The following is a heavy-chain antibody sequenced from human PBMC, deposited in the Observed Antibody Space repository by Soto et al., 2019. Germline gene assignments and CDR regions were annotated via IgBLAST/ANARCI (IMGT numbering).Heavy chain of an antibody. CDR2: AIPMPGRT. D-gene: IGHD5-18*01. CDR1: GGTFTDYT. CDR3: ANGESGVYNYGVYIDY. V-gene: IGHV1-69*02. J-gene: IGHJ4*02. Sequence: HVQLEQSGAEAKMPGSSVKVSCKASGGTFTDYTFSWVRQAPGHGLEWMGRAIPMPGRTNYAQSFQGRITITADKSTSTVYMELSSLRPEDTAVYFCANGESGVYNYGVYIDYWGQGTLVTVSS.